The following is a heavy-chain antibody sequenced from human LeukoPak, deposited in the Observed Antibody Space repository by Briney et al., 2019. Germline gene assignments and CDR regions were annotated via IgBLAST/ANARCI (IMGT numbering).Heavy chain of an antibody. CDR2: IYSGVNT. Sequence: GGSLRLSCAASGFTFSSYAMSWVRQAPGKGLEWVSVIYSGVNTFYADSVKGRFTISRDTSKNTLYLQMNSLRAEDTAVYYCARRPFDSGAFDVWCQGTMVTVSS. CDR3: ARRPFDSGAFDV. V-gene: IGHV3-53*01. D-gene: IGHD3-9*01. J-gene: IGHJ3*01. CDR1: GFTFSSYA.